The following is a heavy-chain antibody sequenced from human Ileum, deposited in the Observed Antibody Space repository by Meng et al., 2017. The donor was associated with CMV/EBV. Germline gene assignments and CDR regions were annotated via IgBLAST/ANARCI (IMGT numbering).Heavy chain of an antibody. J-gene: IGHJ4*02. Sequence: SETLSLTCTVSGGSINTYYWSWFRQPPGKELEWIGHILYTGTTTYNPSLQSRVTISVDTSKNQYSLTLNSVTAADTAVYYCARHYVGWSYYVDHWGPGTLVTVSS. CDR3: ARHYVGWSYYVDH. D-gene: IGHD6-19*01. CDR2: ILYTGTT. CDR1: GGSINTYY. V-gene: IGHV4-59*01.